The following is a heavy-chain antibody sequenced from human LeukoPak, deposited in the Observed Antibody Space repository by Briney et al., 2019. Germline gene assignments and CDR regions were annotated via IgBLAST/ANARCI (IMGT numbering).Heavy chain of an antibody. CDR3: AGVGNDFWSGYYGY. Sequence: PGGSLRLSCAASGFTFSSYSMNWVRQAPGKGLEWVSSISSSSSYIYYADSVKGRFTISRDNAKNSLYLQMNILRAEDTAVYYCAGVGNDFWSGYYGYWGQGTLVTVSS. CDR2: ISSSSSYI. V-gene: IGHV3-21*01. J-gene: IGHJ4*02. CDR1: GFTFSSYS. D-gene: IGHD3-3*01.